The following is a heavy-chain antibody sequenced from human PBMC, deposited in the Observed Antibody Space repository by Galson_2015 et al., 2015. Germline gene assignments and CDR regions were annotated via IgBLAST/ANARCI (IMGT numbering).Heavy chain of an antibody. D-gene: IGHD1-26*01. CDR2: ISSSSSYI. CDR1: GFTFSSYS. CDR3: ARDRAVWELLGDLAPY. Sequence: SVKLSCAASGFTFSSYSMNWVRQAPGQGLEWVSSISSSSSYIYYADSVKGRFTISRDNAKNSLYLQMNSLRAEDTAVYYCARDRAVWELLGDLAPYWGQGTLVTVSS. V-gene: IGHV3-21*01. J-gene: IGHJ4*02.